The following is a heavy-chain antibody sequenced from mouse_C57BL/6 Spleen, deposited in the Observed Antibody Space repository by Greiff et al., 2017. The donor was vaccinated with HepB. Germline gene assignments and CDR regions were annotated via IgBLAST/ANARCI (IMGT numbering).Heavy chain of an antibody. CDR2: IRNKANGYTT. J-gene: IGHJ4*01. V-gene: IGHV7-3*01. CDR3: ARYYDSDGAMDY. Sequence: EVKVVESGGGLVQPGGSLSLSCAASGFTFTDYYMSWVRQPPGKALEWLGFIRNKANGYTTEYSASVKGRFTISRDNSQSILYLQMNALRAEDSATYYCARYYDSDGAMDYWGQGTSVTVSS. D-gene: IGHD2-4*01. CDR1: GFTFTDYY.